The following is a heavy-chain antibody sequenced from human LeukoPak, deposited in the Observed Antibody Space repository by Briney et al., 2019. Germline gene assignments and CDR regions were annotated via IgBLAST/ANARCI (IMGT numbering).Heavy chain of an antibody. CDR3: AIWFPYCGGDCYTLLDY. CDR1: GGTFSSYA. Sequence: GASVKVSCKASGGTFSSYAISWVRHAPGQGLEWRGGIIPIFGTANYAQKFQGRVTITADESTSTAYMELSSLRSEDTAVYYCAIWFPYCGGDCYTLLDYWGQGTLVTVSS. V-gene: IGHV1-69*13. D-gene: IGHD2-21*01. CDR2: IIPIFGTA. J-gene: IGHJ4*02.